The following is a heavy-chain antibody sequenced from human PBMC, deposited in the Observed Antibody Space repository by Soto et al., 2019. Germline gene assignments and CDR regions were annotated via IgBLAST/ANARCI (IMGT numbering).Heavy chain of an antibody. CDR3: AKDKVDHNSVWDPFEI. CDR2: LGGSNSDT. CDR1: GFTFSDYA. Sequence: VGSLRLSCAASGFTFSDYAMSWVRQAPGKGLEWVSGLGGSNSDTHYAASVEGRFTVSRDNSKSTLFLQMNSLRVEDTAVYYCAKDKVDHNSVWDPFEIWGQGTLVTVSS. J-gene: IGHJ1*01. V-gene: IGHV3-23*01. D-gene: IGHD1-26*01.